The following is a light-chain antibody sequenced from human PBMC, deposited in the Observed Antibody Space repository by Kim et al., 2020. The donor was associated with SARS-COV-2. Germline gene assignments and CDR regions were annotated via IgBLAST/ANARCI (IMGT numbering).Light chain of an antibody. CDR3: QVWDSSSDLWV. V-gene: IGLV3-21*04. CDR2: YDC. J-gene: IGLJ3*02. CDR1: NIGSKS. Sequence: PGKAARITCWGNNIGSKSVHWYQQKPDPAPVLVIYYDCDRPSGIPERFSGSNSGNTATLTISRVEAGDEADYYCQVWDSSSDLWVFGGGTQLTVL.